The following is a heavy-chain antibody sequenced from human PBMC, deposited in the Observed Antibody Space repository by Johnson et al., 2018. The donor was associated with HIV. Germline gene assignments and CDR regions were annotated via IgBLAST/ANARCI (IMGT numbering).Heavy chain of an antibody. Sequence: VQLVESGGVVVHPGGSLRLSCETSRFTFDDYAMHWVRQAPGKGLEWVSLINWDGDSTYYADSVKGRFTISRDNSKNSLYLQMNSLRPEDTGLDYCARVRTAAGFDAFDIWGQGTMVTVSS. CDR1: RFTFDDYA. CDR3: ARVRTAAGFDAFDI. J-gene: IGHJ3*02. V-gene: IGHV3-43D*03. CDR2: INWDGDST. D-gene: IGHD6-13*01.